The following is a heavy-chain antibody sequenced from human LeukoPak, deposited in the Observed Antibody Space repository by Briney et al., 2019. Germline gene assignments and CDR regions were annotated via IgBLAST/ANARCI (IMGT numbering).Heavy chain of an antibody. V-gene: IGHV3-11*04. CDR1: GFTFSDYY. Sequence: PGGSLRLSCAASGFTFSDYYMSWIRQAPGKGLEWHAFISPSGGAIYYADSVKGRFTISRDNAKNSLYLQMNSLKAEDTAVYYCARGLFVAGSFFDSWGQGTLVTVSS. J-gene: IGHJ4*02. CDR2: ISPSGGAI. CDR3: ARGLFVAGSFFDS. D-gene: IGHD1-26*01.